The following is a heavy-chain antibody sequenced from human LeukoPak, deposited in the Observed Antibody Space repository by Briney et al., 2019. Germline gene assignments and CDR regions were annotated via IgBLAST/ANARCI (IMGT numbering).Heavy chain of an antibody. Sequence: SETLSLTCTVSGGSFSSSSYYWGWIRQPPGKGLEWIGSIYYSGSTYYNPALKSRVTLSVDTSKNQFALKLRSGPAAATAVYYCARLSLRAFDIWGQGKMVTVSS. CDR3: ARLSLRAFDI. CDR1: GGSFSSSSYY. V-gene: IGHV4-39*01. CDR2: IYYSGST. J-gene: IGHJ3*02. D-gene: IGHD2-15*01.